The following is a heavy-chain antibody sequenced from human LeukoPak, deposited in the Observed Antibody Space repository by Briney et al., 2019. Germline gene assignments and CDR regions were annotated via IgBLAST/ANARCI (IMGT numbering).Heavy chain of an antibody. Sequence: GGSLRLSCTASGFTVGSNYMSWVRQAPGKGLEWVSVIRSDGSTNHADSVKGRFTISRDNSKNTLYLQMNNLRAEDTAMYYCAREMYSGMYNDAFDIWGQGTKVTVSS. J-gene: IGHJ3*02. CDR1: GFTVGSNY. V-gene: IGHV3-53*01. CDR3: AREMYSGMYNDAFDI. D-gene: IGHD1-26*01. CDR2: IRSDGST.